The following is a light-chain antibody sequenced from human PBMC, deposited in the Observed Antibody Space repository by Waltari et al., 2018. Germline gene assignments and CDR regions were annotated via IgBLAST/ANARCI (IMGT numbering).Light chain of an antibody. CDR2: DVY. CDR3: CSYAGSFTWV. V-gene: IGLV2-11*01. J-gene: IGLJ1*01. CDR1: NSDVGGYKY. Sequence: QSALTQPRSVSGSPGQSVTISCTGTNSDVGGYKYVSWYQQHPDKAPRLIIYDVYTRPSGVPNRFSGSKSANTASLTIYGLQSEDEADYYCCSYAGSFTWVFGTGTKVTVL.